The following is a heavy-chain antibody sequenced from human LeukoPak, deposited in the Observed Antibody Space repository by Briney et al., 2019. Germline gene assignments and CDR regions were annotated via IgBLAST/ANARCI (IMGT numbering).Heavy chain of an antibody. CDR3: ARGRRGWPGWFDP. CDR1: GGSISSGGYY. Sequence: PSQTLSLTCTVSGGSISSGGYYWSWIRQHPGKGLEWIGYIYYSGSTYYNPSLKSRVTISVDTSKNQFSLKLSSVTAADTAVYYCARGRRGWPGWFDPWGQGTLVTVSS. V-gene: IGHV4-31*03. J-gene: IGHJ5*02. D-gene: IGHD6-19*01. CDR2: IYYSGST.